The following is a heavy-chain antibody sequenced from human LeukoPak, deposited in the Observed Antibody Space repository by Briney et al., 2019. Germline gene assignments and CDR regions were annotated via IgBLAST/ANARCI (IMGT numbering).Heavy chain of an antibody. D-gene: IGHD3-22*01. CDR3: AKVFSDYYDSSGYYYFDY. V-gene: IGHV3-23*01. CDR2: ISGSGGST. Sequence: GSLRLSCAASGFTFSSYAMSWVRQAPGKGLEWVSAISGSGGSTYYADSVKGRFTISRDNSKNTLYLQMNSLRAEGTAVYYCAKVFSDYYDSSGYYYFDYWGQGTLVTVSS. J-gene: IGHJ4*02. CDR1: GFTFSSYA.